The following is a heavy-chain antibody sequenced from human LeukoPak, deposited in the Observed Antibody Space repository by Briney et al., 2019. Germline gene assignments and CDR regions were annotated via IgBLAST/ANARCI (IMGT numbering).Heavy chain of an antibody. J-gene: IGHJ3*02. CDR2: IYYSGST. CDR1: GGSISSYY. CDR3: ARHSRRGYSYVDAFDI. Sequence: SETLSLTCTVSGGSISSYYWSWIRQPPGKGLEWIGYIYYSGSTNYNPSLKSRVTISVDTSKNQFSLKLSSVTAADTVVYYCARHSRRGYSYVDAFDIWGQGTMVTVSS. D-gene: IGHD5-18*01. V-gene: IGHV4-59*08.